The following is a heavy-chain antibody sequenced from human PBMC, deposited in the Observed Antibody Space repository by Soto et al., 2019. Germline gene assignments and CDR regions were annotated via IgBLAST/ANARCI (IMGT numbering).Heavy chain of an antibody. J-gene: IGHJ3*02. CDR1: GFTFSAFW. CDR3: ARNPWPNAFDI. CDR2: KKQDASEK. V-gene: IGHV3-7*01. Sequence: PGGSLRLSCTASGFTFSAFWMIWVRQAPGTGLEWVANKKQDASEKYYVDSVKGRFTISRDNAKNSLYLQMNRLRAEDTALYYCARNPWPNAFDIWGQGTLVTVSS.